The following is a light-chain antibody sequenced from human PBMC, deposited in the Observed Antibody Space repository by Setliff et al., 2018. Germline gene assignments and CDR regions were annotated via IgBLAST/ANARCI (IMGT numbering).Light chain of an antibody. J-gene: IGLJ3*02. CDR3: TSYRDNISGV. CDR2: DVT. V-gene: IGLV2-14*03. CDR1: SRDIGGYNY. Sequence: QSVLTQPASVSGSPGQSITISCTGTSRDIGGYNYVSWYQQHPGKAPKLIIYDVTNRPSGVSDRFSGSKSGNTASLTISGLQAEDEADYYCTSYRDNISGVFGGGTKGTVL.